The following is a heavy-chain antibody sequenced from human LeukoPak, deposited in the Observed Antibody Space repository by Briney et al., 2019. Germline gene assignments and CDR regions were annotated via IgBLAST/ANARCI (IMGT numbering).Heavy chain of an antibody. J-gene: IGHJ4*02. CDR2: IGHDGSHK. CDR3: ARDVRIYYYDSSPDY. Sequence: GGCLRLSCAAAGFTLNSYGMHWVRPAPGQGLEGGAYIGHDGSHKYYADSVKGRFTISRDSSKNTLSLQMNSLRAEDTAVYYCARDVRIYYYDSSPDYWSQGTLVTVSS. V-gene: IGHV3-30*02. D-gene: IGHD3-22*01. CDR1: GFTLNSYG.